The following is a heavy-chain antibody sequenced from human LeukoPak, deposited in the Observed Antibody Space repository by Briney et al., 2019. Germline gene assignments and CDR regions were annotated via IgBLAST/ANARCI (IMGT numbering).Heavy chain of an antibody. D-gene: IGHD7-27*01. CDR2: INPNSGGT. CDR3: ARELGRNAFDI. J-gene: IGHJ3*02. CDR1: GYTFTDNH. Sequence: GASVKVSFKASGYTFTDNHMYWIRQAPGQGPECMGWINPNSGGTNYAQKFQGRITMTRDTSISTAYMELSRLTSDDTAIYFCARELGRNAFDIWGQGTMVTVSP. V-gene: IGHV1-2*02.